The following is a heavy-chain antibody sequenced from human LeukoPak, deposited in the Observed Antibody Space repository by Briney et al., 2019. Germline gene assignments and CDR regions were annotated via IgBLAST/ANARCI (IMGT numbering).Heavy chain of an antibody. CDR1: GFTFSSYG. J-gene: IGHJ4*02. CDR2: IWYDGSHM. Sequence: GGSLRLSCAASGFTFSSYGMHWVRRAPGKGLEWVAVIWYDGSHMYYADSVKGRFTVSRDNAKNSLYLQMNSLTVEDTAVYFCASTQSFDYWGQGTLVTVSS. V-gene: IGHV3-33*03. CDR3: ASTQSFDY.